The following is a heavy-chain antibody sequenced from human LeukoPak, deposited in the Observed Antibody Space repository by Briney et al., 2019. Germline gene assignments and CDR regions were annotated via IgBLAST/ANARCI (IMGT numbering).Heavy chain of an antibody. CDR2: IDPSDSYT. CDR1: GYSFTSYW. CDR3: ARLNLGYCSGGSCYSPGWFDP. V-gene: IGHV5-10-1*01. D-gene: IGHD2-15*01. Sequence: GESLKISRKGSGYSFTSYWIRLVRQMPGEGVGGMVRIDPSDSYTNYSPSFQGHVTISADKSISTAYLQWSSLKASDTAMYYCARLNLGYCSGGSCYSPGWFDPWGQGTLVTVSS. J-gene: IGHJ5*02.